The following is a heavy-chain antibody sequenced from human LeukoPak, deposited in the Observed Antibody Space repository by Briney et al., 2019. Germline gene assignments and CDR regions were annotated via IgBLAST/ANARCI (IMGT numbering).Heavy chain of an antibody. J-gene: IGHJ2*01. CDR2: IYTSGST. Sequence: SETLSLTCTVSGSSISSYYWSWIRQPAGKGLEWIGRIYTSGSTNYNPSLKSRVTMSVDTSKNQFSLKLSSVTAADTVVYYCASQHYGSGSYYWYFDLWGRGTLVTVSS. CDR1: GSSISSYY. CDR3: ASQHYGSGSYYWYFDL. V-gene: IGHV4-4*07. D-gene: IGHD3-10*01.